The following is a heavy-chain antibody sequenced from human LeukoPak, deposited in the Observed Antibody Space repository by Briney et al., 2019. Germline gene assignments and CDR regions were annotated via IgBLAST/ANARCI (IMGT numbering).Heavy chain of an antibody. CDR3: ARGFMTTVTINWIDP. D-gene: IGHD4-11*01. J-gene: IGHJ5*02. CDR2: IYPGDSDT. Sequence: GESLKISCKGSGYSFTSYWIGWVRQMPGKGREWMGIIYPGDSDTRYSPSFQGQVTISADKSISTAYLQWSSLKASDTAMYYCARGFMTTVTINWIDPWGQGTLVTVSS. CDR1: GYSFTSYW. V-gene: IGHV5-51*01.